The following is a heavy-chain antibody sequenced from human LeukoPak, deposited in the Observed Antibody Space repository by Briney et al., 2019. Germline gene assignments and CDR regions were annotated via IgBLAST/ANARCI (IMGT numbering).Heavy chain of an antibody. V-gene: IGHV4-39*01. CDR2: IYYSGST. D-gene: IGHD2-15*01. CDR3: ARHVWSSSGSEAFDI. J-gene: IGHJ3*02. CDR1: GFTFSSYE. Sequence: GSLRLSCAASGFTFSSYEMNWVRQPPGRGLEWIGSIYYSGSTYYNPSLKSRVTISVDTSKNQFSLKLSSVTAADTAVYYCARHVWSSSGSEAFDIWGQGTMVTVSS.